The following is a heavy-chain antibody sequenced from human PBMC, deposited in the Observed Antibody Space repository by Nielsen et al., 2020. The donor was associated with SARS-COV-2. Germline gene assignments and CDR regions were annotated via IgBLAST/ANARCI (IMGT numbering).Heavy chain of an antibody. CDR2: INHSGST. V-gene: IGHV4-34*01. Sequence: SETLSLTCAVYGGSFSGYYWSWIRQPPGKGLEWIGEINHSGSTNYNPSLKSRVTISVDTSKNQFSLKLSSVTAADTAVYYCARGGYCSSTSCYLGYYYYYGMDVWGQGTTVTVSS. CDR1: GGSFSGYY. J-gene: IGHJ6*02. CDR3: ARGGYCSSTSCYLGYYYYYGMDV. D-gene: IGHD2-2*01.